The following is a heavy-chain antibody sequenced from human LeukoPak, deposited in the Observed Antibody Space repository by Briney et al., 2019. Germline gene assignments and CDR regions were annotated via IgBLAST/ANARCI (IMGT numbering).Heavy chain of an antibody. CDR3: ARAAGYSSSWYPFDY. Sequence: PGGSLRLSCAASGFTFSSYSMNWVRQAPGKGLEWVSSISSSSYIYYADSVKGRFTISRDNAKNSLYLQMNSLRAEDTAVYYCARAAGYSSSWYPFDYWGQGTLVTVSS. J-gene: IGHJ4*02. D-gene: IGHD6-13*01. CDR2: ISSSSYI. CDR1: GFTFSSYS. V-gene: IGHV3-21*01.